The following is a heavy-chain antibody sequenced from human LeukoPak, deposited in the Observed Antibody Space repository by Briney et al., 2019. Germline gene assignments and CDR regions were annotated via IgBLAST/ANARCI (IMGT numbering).Heavy chain of an antibody. Sequence: GGSLRLSCAASGFTFSSYAMSWVRQAPGKGLEWVSAISGSGGSTHYADSVKGRFTISRDNSKNTLYLQMNSLRAEDTAVYYCAKDHQRGRIVVVPAAQGRSAFDYWGQGTLVTVSS. J-gene: IGHJ4*02. D-gene: IGHD2-2*01. V-gene: IGHV3-23*01. CDR2: ISGSGGST. CDR3: AKDHQRGRIVVVPAAQGRSAFDY. CDR1: GFTFSSYA.